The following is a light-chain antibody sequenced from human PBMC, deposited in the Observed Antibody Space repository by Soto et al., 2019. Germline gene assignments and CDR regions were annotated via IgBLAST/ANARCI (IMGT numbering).Light chain of an antibody. CDR2: DAS. V-gene: IGKV1-5*01. CDR1: ESIRTW. J-gene: IGKJ1*01. CDR3: QHYNNYSET. Sequence: DIQMTQSPSTLSASVGDRVTITCRASESIRTWLAWYQHKPGKAPKFLIYDASSLESGVPPRFSGSGSGTEFTLTISSLQPDDFATYFCQHYNNYSETFGQGTKVDIK.